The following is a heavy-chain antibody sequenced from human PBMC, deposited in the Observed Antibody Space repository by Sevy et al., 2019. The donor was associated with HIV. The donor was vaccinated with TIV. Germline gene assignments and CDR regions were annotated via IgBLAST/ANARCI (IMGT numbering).Heavy chain of an antibody. CDR2: ISSSGTTI. D-gene: IGHD3-22*01. V-gene: IGHV3-48*03. CDR1: GFTFSSYE. CDR3: ARKGGAYDIGFDP. Sequence: GGSLRLSCAASGFTFSSYEMTWVRQAPGKGLKWVSSISSSGTTIYYGDFVEARFTISRDNPKNSLYLQMHSLRAEDTAVYYCARKGGAYDIGFDPWGQRTLVTVSS. J-gene: IGHJ5*02.